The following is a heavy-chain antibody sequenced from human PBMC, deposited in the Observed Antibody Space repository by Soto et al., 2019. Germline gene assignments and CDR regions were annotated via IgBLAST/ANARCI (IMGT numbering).Heavy chain of an antibody. V-gene: IGHV3-30*03. CDR3: ATDWDSSSWFLDYYYYGMDV. Sequence: PGGSLRLSCAASGFTFSSYGMHWVRQAPGKGLEWVAVISYDGSNKYYADSVKGRFTISRDNSKNTLYLQMNSLRAEDTAVYYCATDWDSSSWFLDYYYYGMDVWGQGTTVTVSS. CDR1: GFTFSSYG. D-gene: IGHD6-13*01. CDR2: ISYDGSNK. J-gene: IGHJ6*02.